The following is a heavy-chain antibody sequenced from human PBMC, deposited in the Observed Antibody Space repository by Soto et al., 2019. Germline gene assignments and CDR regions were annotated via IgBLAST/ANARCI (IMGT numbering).Heavy chain of an antibody. D-gene: IGHD3-22*01. CDR2: IYYSGST. J-gene: IGHJ5*02. CDR1: GGSISSGGYY. V-gene: IGHV4-31*03. Sequence: SETLSLTCTVSGGSISSGGYYWSWIRQHPGKGLEWIGYIYYSGSTYYNPSLKSRVTISVDTSKNQFSLKLSSVTAADTAVYYCARGQSEMDSSGYYYENWFDPWGQGTLVTVSS. CDR3: ARGQSEMDSSGYYYENWFDP.